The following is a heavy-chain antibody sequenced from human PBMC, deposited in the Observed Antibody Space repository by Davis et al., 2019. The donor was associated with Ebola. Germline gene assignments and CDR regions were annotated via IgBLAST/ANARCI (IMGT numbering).Heavy chain of an antibody. V-gene: IGHV4-59*08. J-gene: IGHJ4*02. D-gene: IGHD2-15*01. CDR3: ARQEGFAWWPL. CDR1: GGSMSRNY. Sequence: SETLSLTCTDSGGSMSRNYWSWIRQPPGKGLEWIGYMHYSGNRKYNPSLKSRVTISVDVSKNQLSLRLSSVTAADTAVYYCARQEGFAWWPLWGRGALVTVSS. CDR2: MHYSGNR.